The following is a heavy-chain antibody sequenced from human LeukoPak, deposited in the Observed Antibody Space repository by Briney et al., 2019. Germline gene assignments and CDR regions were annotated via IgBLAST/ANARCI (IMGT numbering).Heavy chain of an antibody. CDR1: GFTFSGYW. V-gene: IGHV3-7*01. CDR3: ASGGSSARA. Sequence: GGSLRLSCAASGFTFSGYWMSWVRQAPGKGLEWLANIKQDGSERYYVDSVKGRFTISRDNAKNSLYLQMNSLRAEDTAVYYCASGGSSARAWGQGTLVTVSS. CDR2: IKQDGSER. D-gene: IGHD3-16*01. J-gene: IGHJ5*02.